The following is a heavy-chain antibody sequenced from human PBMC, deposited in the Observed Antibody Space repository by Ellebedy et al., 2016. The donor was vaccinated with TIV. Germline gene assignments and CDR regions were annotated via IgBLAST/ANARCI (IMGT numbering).Heavy chain of an antibody. CDR2: MNPNSGGT. CDR1: GGTFSSYA. V-gene: IGHV1-2*02. CDR3: ARGSLGYCSSSSCPSNWFDP. Sequence: ASVKVSCKASGGTFSSYAISWVRQAPGQGLEWMGWMNPNSGGTNIAQEFQGRVTMTRDTSISTAYMELTRLRSDDTAVYYCARGSLGYCSSSSCPSNWFDPWGQGVLVTVSS. D-gene: IGHD2-2*01. J-gene: IGHJ5*02.